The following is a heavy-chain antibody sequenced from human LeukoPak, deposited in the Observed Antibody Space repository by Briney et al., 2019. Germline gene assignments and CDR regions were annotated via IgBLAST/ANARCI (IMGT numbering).Heavy chain of an antibody. CDR2: ISYDGSNK. CDR1: GFTFSSYA. Sequence: PGGSLRLSCAASGFTFSSYAMHWVRQAPGKGLEWVAVISYDGSNKYYADSVKGRFTISRDNSKNTLYLQMNSLRAEDTAVYYCATDDKYAPSSWGQGTLVTVSS. CDR3: ATDDKYAPSS. J-gene: IGHJ5*02. V-gene: IGHV3-30-3*01. D-gene: IGHD2-2*01.